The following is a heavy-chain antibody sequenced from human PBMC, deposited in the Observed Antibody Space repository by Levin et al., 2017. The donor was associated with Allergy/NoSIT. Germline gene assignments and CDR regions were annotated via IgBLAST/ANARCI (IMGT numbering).Heavy chain of an antibody. D-gene: IGHD5-18*01. CDR1: GFTFSEYG. CDR2: ISYDGSNK. CDR3: AKDRQRDTMEGICDY. Sequence: PGGSLRLSCAASGFTFSEYGMHWVRQAPGKGLEWVAGISYDGSNKYNADSVKGRLTISRDNSKNTLYLQVNSLRAEDTAMYYCAKDRQRDTMEGICDYWGQGTLVTVSS. V-gene: IGHV3-30*18. J-gene: IGHJ4*02.